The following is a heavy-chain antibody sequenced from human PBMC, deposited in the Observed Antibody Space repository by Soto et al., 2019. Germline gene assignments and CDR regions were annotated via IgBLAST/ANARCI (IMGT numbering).Heavy chain of an antibody. D-gene: IGHD2-15*01. J-gene: IGHJ6*02. CDR3: ARGRIDIVVVVAAIGGDYYGMDV. V-gene: IGHV4-34*01. Sequence: SETLSLTCAVYGGSFSGYYWSWIRQPPGKGLEWIGEINHSGSTNYNPSLKSRVTISVDTSKNQFSLKLSSVTAADTAVYYCARGRIDIVVVVAAIGGDYYGMDVWGQGTTVTVSS. CDR1: GGSFSGYY. CDR2: INHSGST.